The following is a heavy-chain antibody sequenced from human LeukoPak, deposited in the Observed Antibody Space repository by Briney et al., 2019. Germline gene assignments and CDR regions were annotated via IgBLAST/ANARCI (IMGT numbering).Heavy chain of an antibody. Sequence: SETLSLTCTVSSGSISSYYWSWIRQPPGKGLEWIGYIYYSGSTKYNPSLKSRATISVDTSKKQFSLKLSSVTAADTAVYYCARVESNTYNWFDPWGQGTLVTVSS. J-gene: IGHJ5*02. CDR1: SGSISSYY. V-gene: IGHV4-59*01. CDR2: IYYSGST. D-gene: IGHD3-16*01. CDR3: ARVESNTYNWFDP.